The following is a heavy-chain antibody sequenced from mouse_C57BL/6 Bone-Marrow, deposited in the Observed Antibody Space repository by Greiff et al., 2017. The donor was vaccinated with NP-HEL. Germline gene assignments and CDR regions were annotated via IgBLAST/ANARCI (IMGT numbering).Heavy chain of an antibody. CDR3: ARPRWLLFYYAMDY. J-gene: IGHJ4*01. CDR2: ISNGGGST. Sequence: EVQLVESGGGLVQPGGSLKLSCAASGFTFSDYYMYWVRQTPEKRLEWVAYISNGGGSTYYPDTVKGRFTISRDNAKNTLYLQMSRLKSEDTAMYYCARPRWLLFYYAMDYWGQGTSVTVSS. D-gene: IGHD2-3*01. CDR1: GFTFSDYY. V-gene: IGHV5-12*01.